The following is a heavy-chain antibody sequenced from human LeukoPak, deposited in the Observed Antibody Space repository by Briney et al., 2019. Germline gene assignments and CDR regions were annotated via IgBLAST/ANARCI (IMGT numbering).Heavy chain of an antibody. J-gene: IGHJ3*02. CDR3: ARRGYTVTTKVGRDAFDI. Sequence: ASVKVSCKASGGTFSSYTISWVRQAPGQGLEWMGRIIPILGIANYAQKFQGRVTITADKSTSTAYMELSSLRSEDTAVYYCARRGYTVTTKVGRDAFDIWGQGTMVTVSS. V-gene: IGHV1-69*02. CDR2: IIPILGIA. CDR1: GGTFSSYT. D-gene: IGHD4-17*01.